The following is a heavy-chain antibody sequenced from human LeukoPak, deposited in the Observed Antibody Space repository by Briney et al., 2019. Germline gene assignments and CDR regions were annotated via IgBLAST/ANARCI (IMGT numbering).Heavy chain of an antibody. V-gene: IGHV3-21*04. D-gene: IGHD3-10*01. Sequence: PGGSLRLSCAASGFTFSSYSMNWVRQAPGKGLEWVSSISSSSSYIYYADSVKGRFTISRDNAKNSLYLQMNSLRAEDTAVYYCAKGRWFGELLGNHWGQGTLVTVSS. J-gene: IGHJ5*02. CDR1: GFTFSSYS. CDR3: AKGRWFGELLGNH. CDR2: ISSSSSYI.